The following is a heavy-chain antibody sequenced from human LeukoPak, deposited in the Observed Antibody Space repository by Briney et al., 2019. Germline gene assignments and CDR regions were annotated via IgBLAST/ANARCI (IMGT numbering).Heavy chain of an antibody. J-gene: IGHJ4*02. V-gene: IGHV4-59*08. CDR2: IYYSGST. D-gene: IGHD6-13*01. CDR1: GGSISSYY. CDR3: ARLAATGTRRFDY. Sequence: PSETLSLTCTVSGGSISSYYWSWIRQPPGKGLEWIGYIYYSGSTNYNPSLKSRVTISVDTSKNQFSLKLSSVTAADTAVYYCARLAATGTRRFDYWGQGTLVTVSS.